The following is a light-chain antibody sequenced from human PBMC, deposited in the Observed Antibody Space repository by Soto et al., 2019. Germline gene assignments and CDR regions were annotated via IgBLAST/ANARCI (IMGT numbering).Light chain of an antibody. V-gene: IGKV1-5*03. Sequence: DVQMTQTPSSLSASVGDRVILTCRASQSIGNWLAWYQQQPGKAPKLLIYKASSLESGVPTRFSGSGSGTDFTLTSSSLQHADFATYYCQQYNSYVFGPGTKVDIK. CDR1: QSIGNW. J-gene: IGKJ3*01. CDR3: QQYNSYV. CDR2: KAS.